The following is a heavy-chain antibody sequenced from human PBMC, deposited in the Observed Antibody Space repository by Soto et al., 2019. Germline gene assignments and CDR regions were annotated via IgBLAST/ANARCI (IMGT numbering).Heavy chain of an antibody. D-gene: IGHD6-19*01. V-gene: IGHV3-23*01. Sequence: EVRLLESGGGLAQPGGSRRLSCAASGFTFSSSAMNWVHQAPGKGLEWVSSIRVGGGDTFYADSVRGRFTVSRDISRNTLYLQMNSLRAEDTAIYYCAKCSVGTVRTSGWCNWFDPWGQGTLVTVSS. CDR2: IRVGGGDT. J-gene: IGHJ5*02. CDR1: GFTFSSSA. CDR3: AKCSVGTVRTSGWCNWFDP.